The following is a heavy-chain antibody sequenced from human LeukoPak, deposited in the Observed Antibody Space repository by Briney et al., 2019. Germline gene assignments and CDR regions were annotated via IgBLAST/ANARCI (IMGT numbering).Heavy chain of an antibody. CDR1: GGSISGHY. CDR3: ARHPGASFDS. J-gene: IGHJ4*02. D-gene: IGHD7-27*01. CDR2: IYYTGDT. Sequence: SETLSLTCSVSGGSISGHYWSWIRQPPGRRLEWIGYIYYTGDTTYNPSLKSRVTISIDRSKNLFSLKLTSVTVADTAVYFCARHPGASFDSWGQGNLVTVSS. V-gene: IGHV4-59*08.